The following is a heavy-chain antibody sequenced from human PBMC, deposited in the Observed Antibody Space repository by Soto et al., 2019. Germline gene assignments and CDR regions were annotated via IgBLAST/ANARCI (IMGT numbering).Heavy chain of an antibody. D-gene: IGHD3-3*01. CDR3: ARDKDQIIPYYDFWSGYYNYMDV. CDR2: INSDGSNT. CDR1: GFTFSSYW. J-gene: IGHJ6*03. V-gene: IGHV3-74*01. Sequence: PGGSLRLSCAASGFTFSSYWMHWVRQAPGKGLVWVSRINSDGSNTSYVDSVKGRFTISRDNAKNTLYLQMNSLRAEDTAVYYCARDKDQIIPYYDFWSGYYNYMDVWGKGTTVTVSS.